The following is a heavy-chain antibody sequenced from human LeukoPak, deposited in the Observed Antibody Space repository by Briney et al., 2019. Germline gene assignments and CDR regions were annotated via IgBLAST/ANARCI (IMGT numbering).Heavy chain of an antibody. CDR1: GGSISSGSYY. Sequence: SETLSLTCTVSGGSISSGSYYWSWIRQPAGKGLEWIGRIYTSGSTNYNPSLKSRVTISVDTSKNQFSLKLSSVTAADTAVYYCARGARNSIDPRPYYFDYWGQGTLVTVSS. V-gene: IGHV4-61*02. CDR2: IYTSGST. CDR3: ARGARNSIDPRPYYFDY. J-gene: IGHJ4*02. D-gene: IGHD4-23*01.